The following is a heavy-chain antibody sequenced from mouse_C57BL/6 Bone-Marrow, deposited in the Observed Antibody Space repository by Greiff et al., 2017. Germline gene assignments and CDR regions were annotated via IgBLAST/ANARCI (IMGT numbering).Heavy chain of an antibody. CDR1: GFTFSSYG. CDR3: ARHYYGNSYEAMDY. CDR2: ISSGGSYT. D-gene: IGHD1-1*01. V-gene: IGHV5-6*01. Sequence: DVHLVESGGDLVKPGGSLKLSCAASGFTFSSYGMSWVRQTPDKRLEWVATISSGGSYTYYPDSVKGRFTISRDNAKNTLYLQMSSLKSEDTAMYYCARHYYGNSYEAMDYWGQGTSVTVSS. J-gene: IGHJ4*01.